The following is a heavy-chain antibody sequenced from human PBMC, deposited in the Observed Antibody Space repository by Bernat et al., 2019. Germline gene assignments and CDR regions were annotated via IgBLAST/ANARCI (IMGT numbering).Heavy chain of an antibody. Sequence: QVQLVQSGAEEKKPGASVKVSCKASGYTFTSYAMHWVRQAPGQRLEWMGWINAGNGNTKYSQKFQGRVTITRDTSASTAYMELSSLRSEDTAVYYCARDLDDSGEGSAFDIWGQGTMVTVSS. V-gene: IGHV1-3*05. D-gene: IGHD1-26*01. J-gene: IGHJ3*02. CDR2: INAGNGNT. CDR1: GYTFTSYA. CDR3: ARDLDDSGEGSAFDI.